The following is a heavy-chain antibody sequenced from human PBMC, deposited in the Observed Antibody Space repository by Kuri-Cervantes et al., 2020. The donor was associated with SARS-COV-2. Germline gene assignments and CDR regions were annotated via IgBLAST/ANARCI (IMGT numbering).Heavy chain of an antibody. CDR1: GYTFTSYD. Sequence: SVNVSCMDSGYTFTSYDNNWLRQAAGPGLEWMGWMNPNSGNTGHVQKFQGRVTMTEDTSTDTAYMELSSLRSEDTAVYYCVAGITIFGVVSYYMDVWGKGTTVTVSS. V-gene: IGHV1-8*02. CDR2: MNPNSGNT. D-gene: IGHD3-3*01. J-gene: IGHJ6*03. CDR3: VAGITIFGVVSYYMDV.